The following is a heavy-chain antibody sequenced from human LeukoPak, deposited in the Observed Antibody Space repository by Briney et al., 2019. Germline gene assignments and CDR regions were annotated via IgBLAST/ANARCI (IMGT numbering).Heavy chain of an antibody. CDR3: ARDSHSCRGCAFDI. CDR2: IKEDGSEE. V-gene: IGHV3-7*01. D-gene: IGHD1-26*01. CDR1: GFTFRNYW. J-gene: IGHJ3*02. Sequence: GGSLRLSCAVSGFTFRNYWMSWVRQAPGKGLEWVANIKEDGSEEYYVDSVKGRFTISRDNAKNSLYLRMSSLRAEDTALYYCARDSHSCRGCAFDIWGQGTMVSVSS.